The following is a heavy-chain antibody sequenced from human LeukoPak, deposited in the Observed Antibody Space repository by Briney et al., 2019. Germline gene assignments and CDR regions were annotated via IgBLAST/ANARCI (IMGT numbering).Heavy chain of an antibody. V-gene: IGHV3-30*02. Sequence: GGSLRLSCAASGFTFSIYGMHWVRQAPGKGLEWVAFIRYDGSHKYYAESVKGRFTISRDNSNNTLYLQMNSLRAEDTAVYYCAKQGDRYSSSWYRGAFDIWGQGTMVTVSS. CDR3: AKQGDRYSSSWYRGAFDI. J-gene: IGHJ3*02. CDR1: GFTFSIYG. D-gene: IGHD6-13*01. CDR2: IRYDGSHK.